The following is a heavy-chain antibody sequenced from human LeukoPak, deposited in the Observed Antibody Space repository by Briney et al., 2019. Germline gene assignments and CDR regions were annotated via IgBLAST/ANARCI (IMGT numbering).Heavy chain of an antibody. V-gene: IGHV3-21*01. CDR2: ISSSSNYI. D-gene: IGHD4-17*01. Sequence: GGSLRLSCAASGFTFSSYSMNWVRQAPGKGLEWVSSISSSSNYIYYADSVNGRFTISRDNAKNSLYLQMNGLRAEDTAVYYCARVASTVTTNAFDIWGQGTMVTVSS. J-gene: IGHJ3*02. CDR1: GFTFSSYS. CDR3: ARVASTVTTNAFDI.